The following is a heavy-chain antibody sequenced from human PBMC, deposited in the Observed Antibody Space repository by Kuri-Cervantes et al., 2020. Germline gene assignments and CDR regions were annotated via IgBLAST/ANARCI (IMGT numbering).Heavy chain of an antibody. CDR2: IYWDDDQ. D-gene: IGHD6-13*01. Sequence: SGPTLVKPKQTLTLTCTFSGFSLSTSGVGVGWIRQPPGKALEWLALIYWDDDQRYSPSLKSRLTITKDTSKNQVVLTMTNMDPVDTATYYCAHSRSSSWGEVPFDYWGQGTLVTVSS. CDR1: GFSLSTSGVG. CDR3: AHSRSSSWGEVPFDY. J-gene: IGHJ4*02. V-gene: IGHV2-5*02.